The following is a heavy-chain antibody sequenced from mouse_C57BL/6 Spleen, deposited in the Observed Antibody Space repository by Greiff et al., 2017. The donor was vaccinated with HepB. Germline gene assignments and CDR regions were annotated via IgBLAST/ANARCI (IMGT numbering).Heavy chain of an antibody. D-gene: IGHD1-1*01. V-gene: IGHV1-69*01. CDR2: IDPSDSYT. CDR1: GYTFTSYW. J-gene: IGHJ2*01. CDR3: ARWSPSLRWDY. Sequence: QVQLKQPGAELVMPGASVKLSCKASGYTFTSYWMHWVKQRPGQGLEWIGEIDPSDSYTNYNQKFKGKSTLTVDKSSSTAYMQLSSLTSEDSAVYYCARWSPSLRWDYWGQGTTLTVSS.